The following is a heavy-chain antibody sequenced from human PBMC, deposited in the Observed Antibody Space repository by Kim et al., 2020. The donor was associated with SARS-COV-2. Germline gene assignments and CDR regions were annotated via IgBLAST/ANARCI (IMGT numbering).Heavy chain of an antibody. CDR2: IYPGDSDT. D-gene: IGHD2-2*02. CDR1: GYSFTNYW. J-gene: IGHJ5*02. Sequence: GESLQISCKGSGYSFTNYWIGWVRQMPGKGLEWMGIIYPGDSDTRYSLSFQGQVTISADKSISTAYLQWSSLKASDTAIYYCARSRARVGPAAIPGWFDPWGQGTLVTVSS. CDR3: ARSRARVGPAAIPGWFDP. V-gene: IGHV5-51*01.